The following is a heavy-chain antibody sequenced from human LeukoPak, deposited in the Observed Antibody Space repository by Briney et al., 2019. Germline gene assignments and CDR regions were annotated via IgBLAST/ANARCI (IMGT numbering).Heavy chain of an antibody. D-gene: IGHD2-2*01. CDR1: GDTFSTFG. V-gene: IGHV1-69*13. J-gene: IGHJ6*03. CDR3: ARGAGVVPAAKSLGYYLYYYMDV. CDR2: IVPGFGAV. Sequence: GASVKVSCKVSGDTFSTFGFTWVRQAPGQGLEWMGGIVPGFGAVNYAPGFQDRITVTADESTSTVYMELNSLRSDDSAVYFCARGAGVVPAAKSLGYYLYYYMDVWGEGTTVTVSS.